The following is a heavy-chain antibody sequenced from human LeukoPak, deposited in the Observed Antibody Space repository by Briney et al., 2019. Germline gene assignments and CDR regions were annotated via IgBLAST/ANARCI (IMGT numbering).Heavy chain of an antibody. D-gene: IGHD6-13*01. Sequence: SETLSLTCAVYGGTFSGYYWSWIRQPPGKGLEWIGEINHSGSTNYNPSLKSRVTISVDTSKNQFSLKLSSVTAADTAVYYCARALYSSSWYVYWGQGTLVTVSS. J-gene: IGHJ4*02. V-gene: IGHV4-34*01. CDR3: ARALYSSSWYVY. CDR1: GGTFSGYY. CDR2: INHSGST.